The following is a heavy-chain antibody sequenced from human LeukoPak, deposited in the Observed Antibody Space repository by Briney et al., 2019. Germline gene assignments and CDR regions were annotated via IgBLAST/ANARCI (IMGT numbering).Heavy chain of an antibody. J-gene: IGHJ4*02. D-gene: IGHD3-9*01. V-gene: IGHV1-2*02. CDR2: INPNSGGT. CDR3: AREKSYDILTGYYNPLKY. Sequence: GASVNVSCKASGYTFTGYYMHWVRQAPGQGLEWMGWINPNSGGTNYAQKFQGRVTMTRDTSISTAYMELSRLRSDDTAVYYCAREKSYDILTGYYNPLKYWGQGTLVTVSS. CDR1: GYTFTGYY.